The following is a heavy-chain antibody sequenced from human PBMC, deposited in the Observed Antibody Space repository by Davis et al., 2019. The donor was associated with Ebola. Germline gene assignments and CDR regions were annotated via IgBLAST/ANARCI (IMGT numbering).Heavy chain of an antibody. J-gene: IGHJ6*02. CDR3: ARAKYYDILTGYYTRSYYYYGMDV. Sequence: MPSETLSLTCTVSGGSISSSSYYWGWIRQPPGKGLEWIGSIYHSGSTNYNPSLKSRVTISVDKSKNQFSLKLSSVTAADTAVYYCARAKYYDILTGYYTRSYYYYGMDVWGQGTTVTVSS. D-gene: IGHD3-9*01. V-gene: IGHV4-39*07. CDR1: GGSISSSSYY. CDR2: IYHSGST.